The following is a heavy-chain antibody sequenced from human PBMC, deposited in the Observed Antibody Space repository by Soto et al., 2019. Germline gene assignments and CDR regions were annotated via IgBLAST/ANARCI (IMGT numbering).Heavy chain of an antibody. D-gene: IGHD3-9*01. J-gene: IGHJ5*02. CDR1: GFTFSSYA. CDR2: ISGSGGST. Sequence: EVQLLESGGGLVQPGGSLRLSCAASGFTFSSYAMSWVRQAPGKGLEWVSAISGSGGSTYYADSVKGRFTISRDNSENTLYLQMNSLRAEDTAVYYCAKLLTYYDILTGPNWFDPWGQGTLVTVSS. CDR3: AKLLTYYDILTGPNWFDP. V-gene: IGHV3-23*01.